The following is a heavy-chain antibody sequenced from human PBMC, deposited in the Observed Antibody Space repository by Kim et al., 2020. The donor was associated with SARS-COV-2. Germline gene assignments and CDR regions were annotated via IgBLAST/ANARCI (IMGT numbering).Heavy chain of an antibody. CDR2: IYYSGST. CDR1: GGSISSYY. D-gene: IGHD3-10*01. V-gene: IGHV4-59*08. CDR3: ARHESRVWFGPGGDYYYGMDV. J-gene: IGHJ6*02. Sequence: SETLSLTCTVSGGSISSYYWSWIRQHPGKGLEWIGYIYYSGSTNYNPSLKSRVTISVDTSKNQFSLKLSSVTAADTAVYYCARHESRVWFGPGGDYYYGMDVWGQGTTVTVSS.